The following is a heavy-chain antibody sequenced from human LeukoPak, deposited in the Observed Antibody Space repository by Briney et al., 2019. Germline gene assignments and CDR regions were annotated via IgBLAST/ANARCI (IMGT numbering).Heavy chain of an antibody. CDR1: GYSFTSYW. CDR3: ARHGGTTVVTLDY. CDR2: IYPGDSDT. V-gene: IGHV5-51*07. J-gene: IGHJ4*02. Sequence: GESLKISCKGSGYSFTSYWISWVHQMPGKGLEWMGIIYPGDSDTRYSPSFQGQVTISADKSISTAYLQWSSLKASDTAMYYCARHGGTTVVTLDYWGQGTLVTVSS. D-gene: IGHD4-23*01.